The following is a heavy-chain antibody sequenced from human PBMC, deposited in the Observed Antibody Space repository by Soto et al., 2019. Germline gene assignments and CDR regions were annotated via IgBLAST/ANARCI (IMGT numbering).Heavy chain of an antibody. V-gene: IGHV3-53*01. J-gene: IGHJ6*02. CDR2: IYSGGST. CDR3: ARDFVVIAAAGTFYYYGMDV. CDR1: GFTVSSNY. Sequence: EVQLVESGGGLIQPGGSLRLSCAASGFTVSSNYMSWVRQAPGKGLEWVSVIYSGGSTYYADSMKGRFTISRDNSKNPLYLQMNSLRAEDTAVYYCARDFVVIAAAGTFYYYGMDVWGQGTTVTVSS. D-gene: IGHD6-13*01.